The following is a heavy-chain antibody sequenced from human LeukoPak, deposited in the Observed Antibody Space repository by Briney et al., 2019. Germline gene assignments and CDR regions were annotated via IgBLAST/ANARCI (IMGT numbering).Heavy chain of an antibody. J-gene: IGHJ6*02. CDR3: AREGTSSIDYYYYGMDV. CDR2: IIPILGIA. Sequence: GASVKVSCKASGGTFSSYAISWVRQAPGQGLEWMGRIIPILGIANYAQKFQGRVTITADKSTSTAYMELNSLRSEDTAVYYCAREGTSSIDYYYYGMDVWGQGTTVTVSS. D-gene: IGHD2-2*01. CDR1: GGTFSSYA. V-gene: IGHV1-69*04.